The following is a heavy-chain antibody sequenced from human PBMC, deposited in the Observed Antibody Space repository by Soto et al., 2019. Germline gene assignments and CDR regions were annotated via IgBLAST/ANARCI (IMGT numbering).Heavy chain of an antibody. CDR2: IYYSGST. J-gene: IGHJ4*02. CDR1: GGSISSSSYY. V-gene: IGHV4-39*01. Sequence: QLQLQESGPGLVKPSETLSLTCTVSGGSISSSSYYWGWIRQPPGKGLEWFGSIYYSGSTYYNPSLKSRVTISVDTSKNQFSLKLSSVTAADTAVYYCARQTTVTSVGAFDYWGQGTLVTVSS. D-gene: IGHD4-17*01. CDR3: ARQTTVTSVGAFDY.